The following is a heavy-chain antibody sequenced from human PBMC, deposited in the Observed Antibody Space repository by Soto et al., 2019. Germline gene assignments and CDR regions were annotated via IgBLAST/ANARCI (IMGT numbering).Heavy chain of an antibody. Sequence: QVQLVQSGAEVKKPGASVKVSCKASGYTFTSYGISWVRQAPGQGLEWMGWISAYNGNTNYAQKLQGGVTMTTDTSTSTAYMELRSLRSDDTAVYYCARESRLGYCSGGSCPYFDYWGQGTLVTVSS. CDR1: GYTFTSYG. V-gene: IGHV1-18*01. D-gene: IGHD2-15*01. CDR2: ISAYNGNT. CDR3: ARESRLGYCSGGSCPYFDY. J-gene: IGHJ4*02.